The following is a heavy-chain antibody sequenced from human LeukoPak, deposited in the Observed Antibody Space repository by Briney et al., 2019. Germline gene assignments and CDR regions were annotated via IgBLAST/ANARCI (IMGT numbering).Heavy chain of an antibody. CDR3: ARVEGYCSSTSCYKGYYYYMDV. J-gene: IGHJ6*03. Sequence: SQTLSLTCTVSGGSISSGGYFWSWIRQPAGKGLEWIGRFYASGSTNYNPSLQSRVTISVDTSKNQFSLKLTSVTAADTAVYYCARVEGYCSSTSCYKGYYYYMDVWGKGTTVTVSS. V-gene: IGHV4-61*02. CDR2: FYASGST. CDR1: GGSISSGGYF. D-gene: IGHD2-2*02.